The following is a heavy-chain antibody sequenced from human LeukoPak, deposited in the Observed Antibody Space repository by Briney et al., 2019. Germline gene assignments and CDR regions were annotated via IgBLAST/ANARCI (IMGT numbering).Heavy chain of an antibody. CDR2: INHSGSA. D-gene: IGHD1-7*01. Sequence: SETLSLTCAVYGGSFSDYCWSWIRQSPGRGLGWIGEINHSGSANYNPSPESRVTISIDTSKNQFSLKLSSVTAADTAVYYCACRELMDVWGQGTTVTVSS. J-gene: IGHJ6*02. CDR1: GGSFSDYC. CDR3: ACRELMDV. V-gene: IGHV4-34*01.